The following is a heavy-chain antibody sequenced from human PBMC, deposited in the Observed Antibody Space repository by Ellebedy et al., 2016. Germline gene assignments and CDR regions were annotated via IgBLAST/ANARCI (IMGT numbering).Heavy chain of an antibody. CDR2: INPNGGTT. J-gene: IGHJ4*02. CDR1: GYPFFSFY. D-gene: IGHD2-15*01. Sequence: ASVKVSXXASGYPFFSFYVHWIRQAPGQGLEWMGMINPNGGTTNCAQKFQGRLIVTSDTSTNTVDMELTNLRSEDTAIYYCARDSGQDHFDSWGQGTLVAVPS. V-gene: IGHV1-46*01. CDR3: ARDSGQDHFDS.